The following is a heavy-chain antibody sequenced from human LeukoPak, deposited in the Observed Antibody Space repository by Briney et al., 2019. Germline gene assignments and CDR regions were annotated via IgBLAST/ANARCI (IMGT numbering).Heavy chain of an antibody. D-gene: IGHD3-10*01. CDR2: IKSKTDGGTT. J-gene: IGHJ4*02. CDR1: GFTFSNAW. Sequence: GGSLRLSCAASGFTFSNAWMSWVRQAPGKGLEWVGRIKSKTDGGTTDYAAPVKGRFTISRDDSKNTLYLQMNSLKTEDTAVYYCAKERAVTMVTKYYFDYWGQGTLVTVSS. CDR3: AKERAVTMVTKYYFDY. V-gene: IGHV3-15*01.